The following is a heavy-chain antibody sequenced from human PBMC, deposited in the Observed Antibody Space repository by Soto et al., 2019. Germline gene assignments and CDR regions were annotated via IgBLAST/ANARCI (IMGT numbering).Heavy chain of an antibody. D-gene: IGHD5-12*01. J-gene: IGHJ4*02. CDR1: GFSLSTTGVG. CDR3: AHSADSGYAWEDYFDY. CDR2: IYWDDDK. V-gene: IGHV2-5*02. Sequence: QITLKESGPTLVKPTQTLTLTCAFSGFSLSTTGVGVGWIRQPPGKALEWLAVIYWDDDKRYSPSLKSRLTIAKDTSRSQVVLTMTNMDPVDTATYYCAHSADSGYAWEDYFDYWGQGTLVTVSS.